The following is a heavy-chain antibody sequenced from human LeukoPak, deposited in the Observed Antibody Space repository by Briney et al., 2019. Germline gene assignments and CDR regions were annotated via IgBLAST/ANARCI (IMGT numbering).Heavy chain of an antibody. J-gene: IGHJ4*02. D-gene: IGHD2-2*01. Sequence: PGGSLRLSCAASGFTFSSYGMHWVRQAPGKGLEWVAVISYDRSNKYCADSVKGRFTISRDNSKNTLYLQMNSLRAEDTAVYYCAREGVVVPAAVDYWGQGTLVTVSS. CDR2: ISYDRSNK. V-gene: IGHV3-30*03. CDR1: GFTFSSYG. CDR3: AREGVVVPAAVDY.